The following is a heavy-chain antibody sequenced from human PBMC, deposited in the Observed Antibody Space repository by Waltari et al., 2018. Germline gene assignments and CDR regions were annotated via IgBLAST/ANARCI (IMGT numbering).Heavy chain of an antibody. V-gene: IGHV3-23*01. CDR3: AKDGSNRGEN. J-gene: IGHJ4*02. Sequence: EVQLLESGGGLVQPGGSRRLSCAAFGFTFSSHAMSWVRTAPGKGLGWVSAISGSGGSTYYADSVKGRFTISRDNSKNALYLQMNSLRAEDTAVYYCAKDGSNRGENWGQGTLVTVSS. CDR1: GFTFSSHA. CDR2: ISGSGGST. D-gene: IGHD3-16*01.